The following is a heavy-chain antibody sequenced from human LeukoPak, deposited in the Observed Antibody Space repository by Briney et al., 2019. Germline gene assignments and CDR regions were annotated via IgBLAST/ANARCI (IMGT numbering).Heavy chain of an antibody. CDR1: GGSISSYY. Sequence: SETLSLTCTVSGGSISSYYWSWIRQPPGKGLEWIGSIYHSGSTYYNPSLKSRVTISVDTSKNQFSLKLSSVTAADTAVYYCARGPSGDYGYYMDVWGKGTTVTVSS. J-gene: IGHJ6*03. D-gene: IGHD4-17*01. CDR3: ARGPSGDYGYYMDV. V-gene: IGHV4-38-2*02. CDR2: IYHSGST.